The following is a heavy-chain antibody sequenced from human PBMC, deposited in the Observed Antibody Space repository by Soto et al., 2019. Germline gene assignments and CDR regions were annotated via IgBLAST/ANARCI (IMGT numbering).Heavy chain of an antibody. CDR1: GYTLTELS. D-gene: IGHD2-15*01. J-gene: IGHJ4*02. Sequence: GASVKVSCKVSGYTLTELSMHWVRQAPGKGLEWTGGFDPEDGETIYAQKFQGRVTMTEDTSTDTAYMELSSLRSEDTAVYYCATTPLDIVVVVAAIAFDYWGQGTLVTVSS. V-gene: IGHV1-24*01. CDR2: FDPEDGET. CDR3: ATTPLDIVVVVAAIAFDY.